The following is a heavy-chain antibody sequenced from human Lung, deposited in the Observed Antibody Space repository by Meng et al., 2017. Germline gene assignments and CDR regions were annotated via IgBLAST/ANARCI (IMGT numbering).Heavy chain of an antibody. CDR3: ARGSITMVRGVSVFDP. Sequence: VNLEESGPGLGKPEGSLSLPCAVSGGVISRSNWWSWVRQPPGKGLEWIGEIYHSGSTNYNPSLKSRATISVDKSKNQFSLKLSSVTAADTAVYYCARGSITMVRGVSVFDPWGQGTLVTVSS. CDR2: IYHSGST. CDR1: GGVISRSNW. V-gene: IGHV4-4*02. J-gene: IGHJ5*02. D-gene: IGHD3-10*01.